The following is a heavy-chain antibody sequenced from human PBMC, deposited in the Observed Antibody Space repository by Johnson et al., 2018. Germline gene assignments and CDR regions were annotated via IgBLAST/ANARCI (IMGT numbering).Heavy chain of an antibody. Sequence: QVQLVQSGGGVVQPGRSXRLSCAASGFIFSSSAMRWVRQAPGKGLEWVAVISYDGSNKYYADSVQGRFTIPRDNSKNTLNLQMNGRGAEDTAVYYCAKEGDIADGRYYYYMDVWGKGTTVTVSS. V-gene: IGHV3-30*04. CDR1: GFIFSSSA. D-gene: IGHD2-15*01. CDR3: AKEGDIADGRYYYYMDV. J-gene: IGHJ6*03. CDR2: ISYDGSNK.